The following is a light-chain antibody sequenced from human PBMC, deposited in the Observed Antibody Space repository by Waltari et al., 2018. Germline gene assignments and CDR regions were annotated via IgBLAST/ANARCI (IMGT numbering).Light chain of an antibody. V-gene: IGKV3-11*01. Sequence: EIVLTQSPATLSLSPGERATLSCRASQSVSSYLAWYQQKPGQAPRLLIYDASNRATGISARFSGSGSGTDFTLTISSLEPEDFAVYYCQQRSNWLFGQGTKLEIK. CDR2: DAS. CDR1: QSVSSY. CDR3: QQRSNWL. J-gene: IGKJ2*01.